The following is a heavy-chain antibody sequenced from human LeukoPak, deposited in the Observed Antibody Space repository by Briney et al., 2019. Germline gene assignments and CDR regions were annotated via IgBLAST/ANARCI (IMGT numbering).Heavy chain of an antibody. D-gene: IGHD2-21*01. V-gene: IGHV3-7*03. CDR3: ARAPVTSCRGAYCYPFDY. CDR2: IKQDGSEK. J-gene: IGHJ4*02. Sequence: PGGSLRLSCAASGFTVSSNYMSWVRQAPGKGLEWVANIKQDGSEKYYVDSVKGRFTISRDNAKNSLYLQMNSLRLEDAAVYFCARAPVTSCRGAYCYPFDYWGQGTQVTVSS. CDR1: GFTVSSNY.